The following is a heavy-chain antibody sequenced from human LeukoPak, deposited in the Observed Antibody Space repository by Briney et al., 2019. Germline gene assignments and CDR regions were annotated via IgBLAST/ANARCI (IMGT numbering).Heavy chain of an antibody. CDR2: IYYSGST. Sequence: SETLSLTCTVSGGSISSYYWSWIRQPPGKGLEWIGYIYYSGSTNYNPSLKSRVTISVDTSKNQFSLKLSSVTAADTAVYYCARGGDGSGSHDNWFDPWGQGTLVTVSS. J-gene: IGHJ5*02. CDR1: GGSISSYY. D-gene: IGHD3-10*01. V-gene: IGHV4-59*01. CDR3: ARGGDGSGSHDNWFDP.